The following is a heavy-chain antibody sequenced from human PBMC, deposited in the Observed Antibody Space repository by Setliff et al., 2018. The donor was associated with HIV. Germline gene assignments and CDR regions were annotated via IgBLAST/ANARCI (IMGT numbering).Heavy chain of an antibody. Sequence: LRLSCAASGFTLSDYAMHWVRQAPGKGLEWVAVISYDGTNEYYADSVKGRFTISRDNYKNTLFLQMNSLRADDTAVYYCAKGTYYDLLTAYYLSDYYMDVWGKGTTVTVSS. D-gene: IGHD3-9*01. CDR3: AKGTYYDLLTAYYLSDYYMDV. J-gene: IGHJ6*03. V-gene: IGHV3-30*18. CDR1: GFTLSDYA. CDR2: ISYDGTNE.